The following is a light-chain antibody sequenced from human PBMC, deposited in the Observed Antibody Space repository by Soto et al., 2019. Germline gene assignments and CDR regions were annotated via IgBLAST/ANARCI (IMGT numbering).Light chain of an antibody. Sequence: QAVLTQSPSASGTPGQSVTISCSGSSSNIGSNTVNWYQHLPGTAPKLLIYSNNQRPSGVPDRFSGSKSGTSASLAISGLQSEDEADYYCAAWDDSLNGRVFGTGTKLTVL. V-gene: IGLV1-44*01. CDR2: SNN. J-gene: IGLJ1*01. CDR1: SSNIGSNT. CDR3: AAWDDSLNGRV.